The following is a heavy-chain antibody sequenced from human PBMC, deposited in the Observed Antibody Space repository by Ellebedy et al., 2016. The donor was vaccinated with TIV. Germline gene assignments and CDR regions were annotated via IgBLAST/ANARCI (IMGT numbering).Heavy chain of an antibody. D-gene: IGHD6-13*01. J-gene: IGHJ4*02. Sequence: SDTLSLTXTVSGGSISTGYFWGCIRQAPGKGLEYIGIISYSGTTYYNPSLKSRVTISVDTSKNQFSLKLSSMTAADTAVYYWARHGSAAAGRVLDSWGQGTLVTVSS. CDR1: GGSISTGYF. V-gene: IGHV4-39*01. CDR2: ISYSGTT. CDR3: ARHGSAAAGRVLDS.